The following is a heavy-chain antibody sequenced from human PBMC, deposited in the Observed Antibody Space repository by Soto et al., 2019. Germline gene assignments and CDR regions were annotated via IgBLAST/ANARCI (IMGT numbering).Heavy chain of an antibody. D-gene: IGHD5-18*01. CDR2: INHSGST. V-gene: IGHV4-34*01. CDR1: GGSFSGYY. Sequence: SETLSLTCAVYGGSFSGYYWSWIRQSPGKGLEWIGEINHSGSTNYTPSLKSRVTISVDTSKNQVSLKLSSVTAADTAVYYCARGGSYSDGPGYGMDVWGQGTTVTVSS. J-gene: IGHJ6*02. CDR3: ARGGSYSDGPGYGMDV.